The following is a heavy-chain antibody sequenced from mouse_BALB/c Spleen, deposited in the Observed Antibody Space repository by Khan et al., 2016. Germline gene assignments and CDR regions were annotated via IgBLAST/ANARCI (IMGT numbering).Heavy chain of an antibody. CDR1: GFTFTDYY. J-gene: IGHJ4*01. V-gene: IGHV7-3*02. CDR2: IRNKANGYTT. Sequence: EVELVESGGGLVQPGGSLRLSCATSGFTFTDYYMSWVRQPPGKALEWLGFIRNKANGYTTEYSASVKGRFTIFRDNSQSILYLQMNTLRAEDSATYYCARDGNYAMDYWGQGTSVPVSS. CDR3: ARDGNYAMDY.